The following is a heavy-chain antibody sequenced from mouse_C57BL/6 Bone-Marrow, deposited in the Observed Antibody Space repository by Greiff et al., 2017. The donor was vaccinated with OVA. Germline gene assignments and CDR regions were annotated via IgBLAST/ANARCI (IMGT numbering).Heavy chain of an antibody. D-gene: IGHD1-1*01. Sequence: EVKLMESGGGLVQPGGSLSLSCAASGFTFTDYYMSWVRQPPGKALEWLGFIRNKANGYTTEYSASVKGRFTISRDNSQSILYLQMNALRAEDSATYYCARYIYYYGSSYDDYFDYWGQGTTLTVSS. CDR3: ARYIYYYGSSYDDYFDY. J-gene: IGHJ2*01. V-gene: IGHV7-3*01. CDR2: IRNKANGYTT. CDR1: GFTFTDYY.